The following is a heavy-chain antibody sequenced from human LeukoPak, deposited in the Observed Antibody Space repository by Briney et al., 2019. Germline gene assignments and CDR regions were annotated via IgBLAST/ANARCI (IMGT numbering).Heavy chain of an antibody. CDR1: GYTFTSYD. CDR3: ARGSGYDRTFDY. J-gene: IGHJ4*02. Sequence: ASVKVSCKASGYTFTSYDINWVRQATGQGLEWMGWMNPNSGNTGYAQKFQGRVTITRNTSISTAYMELSSLRSEDTAVYYCARGSGYDRTFDYWGQGTLVTVSS. V-gene: IGHV1-8*03. CDR2: MNPNSGNT. D-gene: IGHD5-12*01.